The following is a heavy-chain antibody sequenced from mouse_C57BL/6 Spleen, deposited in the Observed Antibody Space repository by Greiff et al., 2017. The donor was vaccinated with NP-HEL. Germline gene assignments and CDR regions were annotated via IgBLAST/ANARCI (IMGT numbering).Heavy chain of an antibody. CDR3: AHYYDGSSYNY. J-gene: IGHJ2*01. D-gene: IGHD1-1*01. CDR1: GYAFSNYW. CDR2: IYPGDGDT. Sequence: VQLQQSGAELVKPGASVKISCKASGYAFSNYWMNWVKQRPGKGLEWIGQIYPGDGDTNYNGKFKGKATLTADKSSSTAYMQLSSLTSEDSAVYFCAHYYDGSSYNYWGQGTTLTVSS. V-gene: IGHV1-80*01.